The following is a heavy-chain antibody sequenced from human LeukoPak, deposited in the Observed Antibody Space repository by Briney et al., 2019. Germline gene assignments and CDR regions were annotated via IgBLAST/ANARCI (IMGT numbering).Heavy chain of an antibody. CDR2: IWYDGSNK. CDR3: ARGAGIVVVVAATQGGYYHYYGMDV. V-gene: IGHV3-33*01. D-gene: IGHD2-15*01. Sequence: GRSLRLSCAASGFTFSSYGMHWVRQAPGKGLEWVAVIWYDGSNKYYADSVKGRFTISRDNSKNTLYLQMNSLRAEDTAVYYCARGAGIVVVVAATQGGYYHYYGMDVWGQGTTVTVSS. J-gene: IGHJ6*02. CDR1: GFTFSSYG.